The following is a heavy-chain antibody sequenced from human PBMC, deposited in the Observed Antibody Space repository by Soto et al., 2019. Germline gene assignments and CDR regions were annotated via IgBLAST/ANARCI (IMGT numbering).Heavy chain of an antibody. J-gene: IGHJ6*02. D-gene: IGHD3-22*01. Sequence: SETLSLTCTVSGYSISSGYYWGWIRQPPGKGLEWIGSIYHSGSTYYNPSLKSRVTISVDTSKNQFSLKLSSVTAADTAVYYCARKPPNSGYHTPDYYYYGMDVWGQGTTVTVSS. CDR1: GYSISSGYY. CDR3: ARKPPNSGYHTPDYYYYGMDV. CDR2: IYHSGST. V-gene: IGHV4-38-2*02.